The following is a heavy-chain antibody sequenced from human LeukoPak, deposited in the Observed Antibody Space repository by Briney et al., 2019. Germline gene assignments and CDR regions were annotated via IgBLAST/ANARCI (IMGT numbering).Heavy chain of an antibody. J-gene: IGHJ3*02. V-gene: IGHV4-31*03. CDR1: GGSISSGGYY. CDR2: IYYSGST. CDR3: ARDGGSSWYSDAFDI. Sequence: SQTLSLTCTVSGGSISSGGYYWSWIRQHPGKGLEWIGYIYYSGSTYYNPSLKSRVTISVDTSKSQFSLKLSSVTAADTAVYYCARDGGSSWYSDAFDIWGQGTMVTVSS. D-gene: IGHD6-13*01.